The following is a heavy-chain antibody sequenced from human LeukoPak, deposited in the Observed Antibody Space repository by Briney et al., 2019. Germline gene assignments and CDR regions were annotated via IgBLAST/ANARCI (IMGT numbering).Heavy chain of an antibody. CDR3: ARGTNDYGDYEDVGYYFDY. Sequence: GRSLRLSCAASGFTFSSYGMHWVRQAPGKGLEWVAVIWYDGSNKYYADSVKGRFTISRDNSKNTLYLQMNSLRAEDTAVYYCARGTNDYGDYEDVGYYFDYWGQGTLVTVSS. V-gene: IGHV3-33*01. J-gene: IGHJ4*02. D-gene: IGHD4-17*01. CDR1: GFTFSSYG. CDR2: IWYDGSNK.